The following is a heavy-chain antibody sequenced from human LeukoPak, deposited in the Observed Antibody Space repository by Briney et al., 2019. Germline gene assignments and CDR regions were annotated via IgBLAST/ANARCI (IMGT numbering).Heavy chain of an antibody. J-gene: IGHJ6*03. CDR1: GGSIITTTYY. D-gene: IGHD2-2*01. Sequence: PSETLSLTCTVSGGSIITTTYYWGWIRQPPGKGLEWIGNIYYAGGTYFNPSLKSRVTISVDTSKNQFSLKLNSLTAADTAVYYCARQSSLYCSSASCYYMDVWGKGTTVTVSS. V-gene: IGHV4-39*01. CDR3: ARQSSLYCSSASCYYMDV. CDR2: IYYAGGT.